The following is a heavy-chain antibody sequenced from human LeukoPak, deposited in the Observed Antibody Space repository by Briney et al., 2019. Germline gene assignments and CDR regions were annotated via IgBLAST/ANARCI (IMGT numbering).Heavy chain of an antibody. CDR3: ATPRHDAFDI. CDR1: GYTLTELS. J-gene: IGHJ3*02. CDR2: FDPEDGET. V-gene: IGHV1-24*01. Sequence: ASVKVSCKVSGYTLTELSMHWVRQAPGKGLEWMGGFDPEDGETIYAQKFQGRVTMTEDTSTDTAYMELSSMGAEDTAVYHCATPRHDAFDIWGQGTMVTVSS.